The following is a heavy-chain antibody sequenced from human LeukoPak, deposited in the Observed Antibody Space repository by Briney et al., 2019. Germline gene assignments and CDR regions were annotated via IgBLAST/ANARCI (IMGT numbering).Heavy chain of an antibody. V-gene: IGHV3-33*01. CDR3: ARDLRGTGTFGY. CDR2: IWYDGSNK. J-gene: IGHJ4*02. D-gene: IGHD3-16*01. Sequence: GRSLRLSCAASGFTFSSYGMHWVRQAPGKGLEWVAVIWYDGSNKYYADSVKGRFTISRDNSKNTLYLQMNSLRAEDTAVYYCARDLRGTGTFGYWGQGTLVTVSS. CDR1: GFTFSSYG.